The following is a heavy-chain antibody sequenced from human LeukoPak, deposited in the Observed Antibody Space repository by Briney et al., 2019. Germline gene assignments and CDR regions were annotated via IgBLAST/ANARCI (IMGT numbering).Heavy chain of an antibody. Sequence: SETLSLTCTVSGGSISSSSYYWGWIRQPPGKGLEWIGSIYYSGSTYYNPSLKSRVTISVDTSKNQFSLKLSSVTAADTAVYYCAAAAGTLTPPNFDYWGQGTLVTVSS. CDR2: IYYSGST. CDR1: GGSISSSSYY. CDR3: AAAAGTLTPPNFDY. J-gene: IGHJ4*02. V-gene: IGHV4-39*01. D-gene: IGHD6-13*01.